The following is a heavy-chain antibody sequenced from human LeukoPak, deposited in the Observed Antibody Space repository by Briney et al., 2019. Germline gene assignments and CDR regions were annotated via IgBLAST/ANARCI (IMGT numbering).Heavy chain of an antibody. Sequence: ASVNVSCKASGFTLTGYFLHWVRQAPGQGLEWMGWINPNNGATHYAQNFQGRVTLTRDTSIGTAYMELNSLTSDDTAVYYCARPRQPGYSRYFGLWGRGTLITVSS. J-gene: IGHJ2*01. CDR2: INPNNGAT. V-gene: IGHV1-2*02. CDR1: GFTLTGYF. CDR3: ARPRQPGYSRYFGL. D-gene: IGHD2-21*01.